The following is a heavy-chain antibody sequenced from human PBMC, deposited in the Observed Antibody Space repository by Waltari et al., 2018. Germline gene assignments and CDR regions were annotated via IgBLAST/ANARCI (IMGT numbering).Heavy chain of an antibody. CDR3: TKGKVGGFDY. J-gene: IGHJ4*02. V-gene: IGHV4-59*01. Sequence: QVQLQESGPGLVKPSETLSLTCTVSGGSISNSYWSWIRQPPGKGLDWIASVYYSGSTKYTSSLKSRVTISIDASKSQFSLILSSVTAADTAMYYCTKGKVGGFDYWGRGTLVTVSP. D-gene: IGHD1-26*01. CDR1: GGSISNSY. CDR2: VYYSGST.